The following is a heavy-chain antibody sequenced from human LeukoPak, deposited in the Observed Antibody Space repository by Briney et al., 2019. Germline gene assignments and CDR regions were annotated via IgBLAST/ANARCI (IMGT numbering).Heavy chain of an antibody. CDR3: ARKGYYDILTGYYLRYFDL. V-gene: IGHV4-34*01. Sequence: KPSETLSLTCAVYGGSLSGYYWSWIRQPPRKGLEWIGEINPSGSTNYNPSLKSRVTISVDTSKNQFSLKLSSVTAADTAVYYCARKGYYDILTGYYLRYFDLWGRGTLVTVSS. D-gene: IGHD3-9*01. CDR1: GGSLSGYY. J-gene: IGHJ2*01. CDR2: INPSGST.